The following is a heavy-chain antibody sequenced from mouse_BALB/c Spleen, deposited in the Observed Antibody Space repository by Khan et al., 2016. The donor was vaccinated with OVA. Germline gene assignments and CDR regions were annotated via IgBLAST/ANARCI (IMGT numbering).Heavy chain of an antibody. CDR3: AAGYYGRPITY. CDR1: GCTFSDYY. D-gene: IGHD2-1*01. CDR2: ISYGGSYT. V-gene: IGHV5-4*02. Sequence: EVELVESGGGLVKPGGSLKLSCAASGCTFSDYYMYWVRQTPEKRLEWVATISYGGSYTYYPDSVKGRFTISRDDVKNNLYLQMSSLKSEDTAMYYCAAGYYGRPITYWGQGTVVTGSA. J-gene: IGHJ3*01.